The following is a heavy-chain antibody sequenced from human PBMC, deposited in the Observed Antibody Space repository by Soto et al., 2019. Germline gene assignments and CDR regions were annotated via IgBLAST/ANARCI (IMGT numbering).Heavy chain of an antibody. J-gene: IGHJ6*02. D-gene: IGHD3-16*01. Sequence: QVQLVQSGAEVRKPGASVKVSCKASGYTFTTYGISWVRQAPGQGLEWMGWISGYNGHTKYAQKFQGRVTMTTDTSTSTVYMDRRSLRSDDTAVYYCAREGEMPYYYYGFDVWGQGTTVTVSS. V-gene: IGHV1-18*01. CDR3: AREGEMPYYYYGFDV. CDR2: ISGYNGHT. CDR1: GYTFTTYG.